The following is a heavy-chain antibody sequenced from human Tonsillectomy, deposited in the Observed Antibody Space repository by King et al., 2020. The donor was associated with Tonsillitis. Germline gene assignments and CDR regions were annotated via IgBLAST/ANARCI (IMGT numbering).Heavy chain of an antibody. CDR1: GGSISRTSDS. J-gene: IGHJ4*02. D-gene: IGHD6-19*01. Sequence: VQLQESGPAVVRPSETLSLTCSVSGGSISRTSDSWDWIRQPPGKRLEWIGSVSYKGGTYYHPSLKSRVTISGDTFKNQFSLNLNSVTAADAAIYYCARRSVQVAGHFDRWGQGTLVTVSS. CDR2: VSYKGGT. CDR3: ARRSVQVAGHFDR. V-gene: IGHV4-39*01.